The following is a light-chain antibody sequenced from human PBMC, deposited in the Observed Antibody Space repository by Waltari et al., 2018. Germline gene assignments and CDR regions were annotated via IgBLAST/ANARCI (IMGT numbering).Light chain of an antibody. V-gene: IGLV3-1*01. CDR2: QDS. Sequence: SSELTQPPSVSVSPGQTASITCPGDKLGDKYACWYQQKPGQSPVLVIYQDSKRPSGIPERFSGSNSGNTATLTISGTQAMDEADYYCQAWDSSFYVFGTGTKVTVL. CDR3: QAWDSSFYV. CDR1: KLGDKY. J-gene: IGLJ1*01.